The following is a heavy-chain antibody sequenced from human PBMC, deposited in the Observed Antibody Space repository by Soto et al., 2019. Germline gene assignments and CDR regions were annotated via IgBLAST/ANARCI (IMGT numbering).Heavy chain of an antibody. CDR1: GGTFSSYA. V-gene: IGHV1-69*13. Sequence: SVKVSCKASGGTFSSYAISWVRQAPGQGLEWMGGIIPIFGTANYAQKFQGRVTITADESTSTAYMELSSLRSEDTAVYYCARDLGYYDILTGYRSLNWFDPWGQGTLVTVSS. CDR2: IIPIFGTA. CDR3: ARDLGYYDILTGYRSLNWFDP. D-gene: IGHD3-9*01. J-gene: IGHJ5*02.